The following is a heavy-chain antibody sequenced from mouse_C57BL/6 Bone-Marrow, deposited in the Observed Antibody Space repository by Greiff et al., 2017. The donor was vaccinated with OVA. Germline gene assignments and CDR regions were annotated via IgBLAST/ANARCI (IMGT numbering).Heavy chain of an antibody. J-gene: IGHJ2*01. CDR3: ARGDYFDY. Sequence: DVQLQESGGGLVKPGGSLKLSCAASGFTFSDYGMHWVRQAPEKGLEWVAYISSGSSTIYYAETVKGRSTISRDNAKNTRFLEMTSLRSEDTAMYYCARGDYFDYWGQGTTLTVSS. CDR2: ISSGSSTI. V-gene: IGHV5-17*01. CDR1: GFTFSDYG.